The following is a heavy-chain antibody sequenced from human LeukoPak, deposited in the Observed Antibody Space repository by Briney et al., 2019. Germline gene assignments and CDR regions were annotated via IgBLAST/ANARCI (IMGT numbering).Heavy chain of an antibody. V-gene: IGHV1-69*05. Sequence: ASVKVSCKASGGTFSSYAISWVRQAPGQGLEWMGRIIPIFGTANYAQKFQGRVTITTDESTSTAYMELSSLRSEDTAVYYCARAIVAYCGGDCYSVHFDYWGREPWSPSPQ. J-gene: IGHJ4*02. CDR2: IIPIFGTA. D-gene: IGHD2-21*02. CDR3: ARAIVAYCGGDCYSVHFDY. CDR1: GGTFSSYA.